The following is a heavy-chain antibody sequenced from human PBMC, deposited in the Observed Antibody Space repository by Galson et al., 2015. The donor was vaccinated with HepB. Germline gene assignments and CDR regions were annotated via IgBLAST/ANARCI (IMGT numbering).Heavy chain of an antibody. CDR3: ARVRGSSSWYSGRRWWFDP. D-gene: IGHD6-13*01. J-gene: IGHJ5*02. CDR1: GYTFTSYD. Sequence: SVKVSCKASGYTFTSYDINWVRQATGQGLEWMGWMNPNSGNTGYAQRFQGRVTMTRNTSISTAYMELSSLRSEDTAVYYCARVRGSSSWYSGRRWWFDPWGQGTLVTVSS. V-gene: IGHV1-8*01. CDR2: MNPNSGNT.